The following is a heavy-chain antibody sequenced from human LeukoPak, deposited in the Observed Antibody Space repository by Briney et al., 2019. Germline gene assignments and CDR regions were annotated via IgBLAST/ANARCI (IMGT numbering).Heavy chain of an antibody. CDR2: IRYDGSNK. CDR3: AKDRGSGSYCLGY. V-gene: IGHV3-30*02. CDR1: GFTFSSYG. J-gene: IGHJ4*02. Sequence: GGSLRLSCAASGFTFSSYGMHWVRHAPGKGLEWVVFIRYDGSNKYYADSVKGRFTISRDNSKNTLYLQMHSLRAEDTAVYYCAKDRGSGSYCLGYWGQGTLVTVSS. D-gene: IGHD1-26*01.